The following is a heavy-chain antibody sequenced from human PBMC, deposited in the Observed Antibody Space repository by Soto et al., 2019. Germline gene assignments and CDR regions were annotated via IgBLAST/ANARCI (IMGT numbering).Heavy chain of an antibody. CDR1: GGSISSDS. CDR3: ARRLTIVRGYGMDV. V-gene: IGHV4-59*01. J-gene: IGHJ6*02. D-gene: IGHD3-10*01. CDR2: INDSGST. Sequence: SETLSLTCTVSGGSISSDSWSWIRQPPGKGLEWIGYINDSGSTNYNASLKSRVTILVDTSENQFSLKLSSVTAADTAVYYCARRLTIVRGYGMDVWGQGTTVTVSS.